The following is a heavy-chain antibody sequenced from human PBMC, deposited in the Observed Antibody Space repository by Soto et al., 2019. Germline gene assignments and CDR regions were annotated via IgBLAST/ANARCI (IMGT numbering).Heavy chain of an antibody. CDR1: GGSISSGDYY. CDR3: ARAVHYYYDSSGYNNWFDP. CDR2: IYYSGST. J-gene: IGHJ5*02. D-gene: IGHD3-22*01. Sequence: SETLSLTCTVSGGSISSGDYYWSWIRQPPGKGLEWIGYIYYSGSTYYNPSLKSRVTISVDTSKNQFSLKLSSVTAADTAVYYCARAVHYYYDSSGYNNWFDPWGQGTLVTVSS. V-gene: IGHV4-30-4*01.